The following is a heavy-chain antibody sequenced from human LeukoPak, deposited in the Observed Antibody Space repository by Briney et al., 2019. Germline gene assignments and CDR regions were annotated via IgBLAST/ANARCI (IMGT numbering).Heavy chain of an antibody. CDR2: IYYSGST. CDR3: ASRSIAAVRVVNY. J-gene: IGHJ4*02. CDR1: GGSISSYY. V-gene: IGHV4-59*08. Sequence: SETLSLTCTVSGGSISSYYWSWIRQPPGKGLEWIGYIYYSGSTNYNPSLKSRVTTSVDTSKNQFSLKLSSVTAADTAVYYCASRSIAAVRVVNYWGQGTLVTVSS. D-gene: IGHD6-13*01.